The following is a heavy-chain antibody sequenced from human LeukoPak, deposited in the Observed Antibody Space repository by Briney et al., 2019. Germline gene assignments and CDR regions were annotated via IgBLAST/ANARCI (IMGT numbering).Heavy chain of an antibody. V-gene: IGHV4-59*01. CDR1: GGSISSYY. D-gene: IGHD6-19*01. Sequence: TETQSLTCTVSGGSISSYYWSWIRQPPGKGLEWIGYIYYSGSTNYNPSLKSRVTISVDTSKNQFSLKLSSVTAADTAVYYCARLTSGSYYYYYYYMDVWGKGTTVTVSS. J-gene: IGHJ6*03. CDR2: IYYSGST. CDR3: ARLTSGSYYYYYYYMDV.